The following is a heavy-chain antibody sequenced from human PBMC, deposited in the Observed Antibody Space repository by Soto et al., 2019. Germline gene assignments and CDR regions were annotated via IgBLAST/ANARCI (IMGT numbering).Heavy chain of an antibody. Sequence: SETLSLTCTVSGGSISSSTYYWGWMRQPPGKGLEWIGSFFIGGNTYYNPSLKSRVTISVDTSKNQFSLKLSSVTAADTAVYYCARWGIVVVPAAKRRGDYWGQGTLVTVSS. D-gene: IGHD2-2*01. CDR1: GGSISSSTYY. J-gene: IGHJ4*02. CDR3: ARWGIVVVPAAKRRGDY. V-gene: IGHV4-39*07. CDR2: FFIGGNT.